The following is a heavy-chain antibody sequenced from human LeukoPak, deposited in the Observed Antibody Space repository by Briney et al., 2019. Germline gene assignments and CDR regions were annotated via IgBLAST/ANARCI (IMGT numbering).Heavy chain of an antibody. V-gene: IGHV1-18*01. Sequence: GASVKVSRKASGYTFTSYGISWVRQAPGQGLEWMGWISAYNGNTNYAQKLQGRVTMTTDTSTSTAYMELRSLRSDDTAVYYCAREGYSYGYPYFDYWGQGTLVTVSS. CDR2: ISAYNGNT. D-gene: IGHD5-18*01. CDR3: AREGYSYGYPYFDY. J-gene: IGHJ4*02. CDR1: GYTFTSYG.